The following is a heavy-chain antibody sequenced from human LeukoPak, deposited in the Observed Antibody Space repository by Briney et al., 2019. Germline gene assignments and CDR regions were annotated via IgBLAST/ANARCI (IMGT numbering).Heavy chain of an antibody. J-gene: IGHJ4*02. CDR1: GYSFTSYW. CDR3: ARTGYTSGWYVGSFQY. Sequence: GESLQISCKGSGYSFTSYWIGWVRQMPGKGLEWMGLIYPFDSDTKYSPSFQGQVSISADKSISTAYLQWSSLKASDTAMYYCARTGYTSGWYVGSFQYWGQGTLVTVSS. CDR2: IYPFDSDT. D-gene: IGHD6-19*01. V-gene: IGHV5-51*01.